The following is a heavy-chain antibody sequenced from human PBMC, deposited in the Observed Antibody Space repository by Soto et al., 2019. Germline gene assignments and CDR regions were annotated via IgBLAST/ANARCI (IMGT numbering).Heavy chain of an antibody. CDR1: GYTFTGHY. V-gene: IGHV1-2*04. Sequence: ASFTVSRKASGYTFTGHYIHWLLQAPGHWLELVGWINPDSGSTNPAQRFHGWVTMTRDTSINIAYLEVKSLNSDDSALYYCPRAPHQGAVTGPTGNLWGQGTLVIVSS. CDR3: PRAPHQGAVTGPTGNL. CDR2: INPDSGST. J-gene: IGHJ4*02. D-gene: IGHD4-17*01.